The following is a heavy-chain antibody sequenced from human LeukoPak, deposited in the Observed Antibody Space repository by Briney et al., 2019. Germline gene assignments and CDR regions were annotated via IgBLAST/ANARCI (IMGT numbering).Heavy chain of an antibody. V-gene: IGHV1-2*02. CDR1: GYTFTGYY. Sequence: ASVKVSCKASGYTFTGYYMHWVRQAPGQGLEWMGWINPNSGGTNYAQKFQGRVSMTRDTSISTAYMELSRLRSDDTAVYYCARDGRWFGELERAFDVWGQGTMVTVSS. J-gene: IGHJ3*01. CDR3: ARDGRWFGELERAFDV. CDR2: INPNSGGT. D-gene: IGHD3-10*01.